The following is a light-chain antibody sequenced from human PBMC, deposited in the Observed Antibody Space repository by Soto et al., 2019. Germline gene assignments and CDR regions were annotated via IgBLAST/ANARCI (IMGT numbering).Light chain of an antibody. CDR3: QQYDSSPHT. Sequence: EIVLTQSPGTLSLSPGERATISCRASQSVSSSFLAWYQQKPGQAPRLLIYGASSRAPGIPDRFSGSGSGTDFTLTISRLEPEDVAVYYCQQYDSSPHTFGGGTKVEIK. J-gene: IGKJ4*01. V-gene: IGKV3-20*01. CDR2: GAS. CDR1: QSVSSSF.